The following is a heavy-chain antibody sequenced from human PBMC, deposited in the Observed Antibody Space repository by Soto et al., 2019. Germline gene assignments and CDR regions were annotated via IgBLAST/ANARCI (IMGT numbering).Heavy chain of an antibody. CDR3: AKALFLATPGED. CDR1: GFTFSSYG. CDR2: ISYDGSNK. D-gene: IGHD5-12*01. J-gene: IGHJ4*02. Sequence: QVQLVESGGGVVQPGRSLRLSCAASGFTFSSYGMHWVRQAPGKGLEWVAVISYDGSNKYYADSVKGRFTISRDNSKNTLYLQMNSLRAEDTAVYYCAKALFLATPGEDWGQGTLVTVSS. V-gene: IGHV3-30*18.